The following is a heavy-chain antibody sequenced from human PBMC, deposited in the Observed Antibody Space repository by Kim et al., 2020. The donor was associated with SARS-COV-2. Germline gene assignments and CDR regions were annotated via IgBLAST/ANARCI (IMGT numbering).Heavy chain of an antibody. V-gene: IGHV4-34*01. Sequence: SETLSLTCAVYGGSFSGYYWSWSRQLQGKGMEWVGEINLSGSTNNNQTLTSRVTISVATSKNQFSLKLSSGTVAATAVNDCERAGRTVLGSCSGGDPWG. CDR2: INLSGST. CDR1: GGSFSGYY. J-gene: IGHJ5*02. CDR3: ERAGRTVLGSCSGGDP. D-gene: IGHD3-16*01.